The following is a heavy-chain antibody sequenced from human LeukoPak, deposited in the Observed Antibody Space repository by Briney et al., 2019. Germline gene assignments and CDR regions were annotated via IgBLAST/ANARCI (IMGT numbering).Heavy chain of an antibody. J-gene: IGHJ6*03. Sequence: PGGSLRLSCAASGFTFSRFWMSWVRQAPGKGLEWVANIKQDGSERYYVDSVKGRFTISRDNAKNSLSLQMNSLRAEDTAVYYCARVGSSSGCYGSCYYYYMDVWGKGTTVTVSS. V-gene: IGHV3-7*01. D-gene: IGHD2-2*01. CDR1: GFTFSRFW. CDR3: ARVGSSSGCYGSCYYYYMDV. CDR2: IKQDGSER.